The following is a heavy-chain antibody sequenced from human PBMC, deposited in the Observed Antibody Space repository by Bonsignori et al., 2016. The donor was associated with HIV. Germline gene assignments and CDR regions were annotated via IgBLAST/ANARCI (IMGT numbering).Heavy chain of an antibody. D-gene: IGHD4-23*01. CDR3: ATTDYGGNPDY. J-gene: IGHJ4*02. CDR2: IYSDGSST. Sequence: WIRQPPGKGLVWVSRIYSDGSSTSYADSVKGRFTISRDNAKNTLYLQMNSLRTEDTAVYFCATTDYGGNPDYWGRGTLVTVSS. V-gene: IGHV3-74*01.